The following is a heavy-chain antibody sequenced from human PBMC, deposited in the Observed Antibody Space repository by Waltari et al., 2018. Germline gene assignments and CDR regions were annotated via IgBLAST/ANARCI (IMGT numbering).Heavy chain of an antibody. CDR3: ARVLSFYYYYMDV. V-gene: IGHV3-21*01. CDR2: SSSSSSYI. CDR1: GFTFSSYS. J-gene: IGHJ6*03. D-gene: IGHD3-16*01. Sequence: EVQLVESGGGLVKPGGFLRLSCAASGFTFSSYSMNWVRQAPGKGVDGVSSSSSSSSYIYYADSVKGRFTISRDNAKNSLYLQMNSLRAEDTAVYYCARVLSFYYYYMDVWGKGTTVTISS.